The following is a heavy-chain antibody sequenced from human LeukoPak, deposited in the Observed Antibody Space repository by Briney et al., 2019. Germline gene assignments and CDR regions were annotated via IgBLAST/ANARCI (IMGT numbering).Heavy chain of an antibody. CDR1: GYTFTGYY. CDR2: INPNSGGT. V-gene: IGHV1-2*02. CDR3: AREGPGMITFGGVDAFDI. D-gene: IGHD3-16*01. J-gene: IGHJ3*02. Sequence: ASVKVSCKASGYTFTGYYMHWVRRAPGQGLEWMGWINPNSGGTNYAQKFQGRVTMTRDTSISTAYMELSRLRSDDTAVYYCAREGPGMITFGGVDAFDIWGQGTMVTVSS.